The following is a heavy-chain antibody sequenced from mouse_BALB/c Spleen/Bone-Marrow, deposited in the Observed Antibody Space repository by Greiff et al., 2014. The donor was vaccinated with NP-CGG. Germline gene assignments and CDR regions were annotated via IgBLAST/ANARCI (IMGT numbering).Heavy chain of an antibody. CDR3: ARFPIYYGNYGAMDY. CDR2: IAPGSGST. Sequence: DLVKPGASVKLSCKASGYTFTSYWINWIKQRPGQGLEWIGRIAPGSGSTYYNEMFKGKATLTVDTPSSTAYIQLSSPSSEDSAVYFCARFPIYYGNYGAMDYWGQGTSVTVSS. J-gene: IGHJ4*01. CDR1: GYTFTSYW. D-gene: IGHD2-1*01. V-gene: IGHV1S41*01.